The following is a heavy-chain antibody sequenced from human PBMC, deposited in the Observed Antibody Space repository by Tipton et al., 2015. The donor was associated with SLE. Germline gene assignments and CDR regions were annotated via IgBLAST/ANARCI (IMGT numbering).Heavy chain of an antibody. J-gene: IGHJ5*02. CDR2: INDSGST. V-gene: IGHV4-34*01. CDR1: GGSITSSY. Sequence: TLSLTCAVSGGSITSSYWSWIRQTPGKGLEWIGDINDSGSTNYNPSLKSRVTISVDTSENQVSLNLGSVTAADTAIYYCARGGRELVVFTWFDRWGQGTLVTVSS. CDR3: ARGGRELVVFTWFDR. D-gene: IGHD3-10*01.